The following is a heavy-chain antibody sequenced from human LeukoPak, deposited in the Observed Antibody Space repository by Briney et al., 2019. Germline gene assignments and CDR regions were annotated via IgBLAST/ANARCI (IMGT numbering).Heavy chain of an antibody. V-gene: IGHV3-74*01. CDR2: IKSDVSST. J-gene: IGHJ4*02. Sequence: GGSLRLSCEASGFTFSSYWMHWVRQGPGKGLVWVARIKSDVSSTDYADSAKGRFTISRDNAKNKLYLQMNSLRAEDTGVYYCTTIRPDYWGQGTLVTVSS. D-gene: IGHD5-12*01. CDR3: TTIRPDY. CDR1: GFTFSSYW.